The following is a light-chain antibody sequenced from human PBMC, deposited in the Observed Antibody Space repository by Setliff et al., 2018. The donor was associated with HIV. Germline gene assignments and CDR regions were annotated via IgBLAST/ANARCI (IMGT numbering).Light chain of an antibody. CDR1: STDVGNYNL. Sequence: QSALTQPASVSGSPGQSITISCTGTSTDVGNYNLVSWYQQHPGNAPKVIIYEVNKRPSGVSDRFTGSKSGNTASLTISGLQAEDEADYFCCSYAGSTTCFLVFGPGTKVTVL. V-gene: IGLV2-23*02. J-gene: IGLJ1*01. CDR3: CSYAGSTTCFLV. CDR2: EVN.